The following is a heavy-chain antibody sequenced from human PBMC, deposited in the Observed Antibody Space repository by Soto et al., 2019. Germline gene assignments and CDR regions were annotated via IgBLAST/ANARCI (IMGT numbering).Heavy chain of an antibody. CDR2: IIPIFGTA. Sequence: QVQLVQSGAEVKKPGSSVKVSCKASGGTFSSYAISWVRQAPGQGLEWMGGIIPIFGTANYAQKFQGRVTITADESPSPFYMELSSLRSEDKDVYSCVRGVPADFQVVWFDPRGQGTLVTVSS. V-gene: IGHV1-69*01. CDR1: GGTFSSYA. J-gene: IGHJ5*02. D-gene: IGHD2-2*01. CDR3: VRGVPADFQVVWFDP.